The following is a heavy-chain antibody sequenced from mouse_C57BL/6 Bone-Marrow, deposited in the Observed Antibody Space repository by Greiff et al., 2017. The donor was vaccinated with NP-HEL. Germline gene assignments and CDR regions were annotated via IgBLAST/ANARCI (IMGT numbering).Heavy chain of an antibody. CDR1: GFTFSSYG. V-gene: IGHV5-6*01. J-gene: IGHJ3*01. Sequence: EVHLVESGGDLVKPGGSLKLSCAASGFTFSSYGMSWVRQTPDKRLEWVATISSGGSYTYYPDSVKGRFTISRDNAKNTLYLQMSSLKSEDTAMYYCASRSRRRTWFAYWGQGTLVTVSA. CDR3: ASRSRRRTWFAY. D-gene: IGHD2-4*01. CDR2: ISSGGSYT.